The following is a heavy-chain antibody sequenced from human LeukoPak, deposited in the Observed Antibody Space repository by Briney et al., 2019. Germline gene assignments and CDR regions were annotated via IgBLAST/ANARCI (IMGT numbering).Heavy chain of an antibody. CDR2: IYYSGST. D-gene: IGHD3-16*01. V-gene: IGHV4-59*01. CDR3: ARETSQKGAHYMDV. J-gene: IGHJ6*03. Sequence: KPSETLSLTCTVSGGSISSYYWSWIRQPPGKGLEWIGYIYYSGSTNYKPSLKSRVTISVDTSKNQFSLKLSSVTAVDTAVHYCARETSQKGAHYMDVWGKGTTVTISS. CDR1: GGSISSYY.